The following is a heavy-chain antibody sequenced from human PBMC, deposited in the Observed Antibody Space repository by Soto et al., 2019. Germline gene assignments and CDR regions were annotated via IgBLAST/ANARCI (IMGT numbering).Heavy chain of an antibody. CDR3: ARELGSVTASD. V-gene: IGHV1-8*01. CDR1: GYTFTSYD. Sequence: QVQLVQSGAEVKKPGASVKVSCKASGYTFTSYDINWLRHATGQGLEWMGWMKPTSGNTGYAQKFQGRVTMTRNTSISTAYLELSSLRSEDTAVYYCARELGSVTASDWGQGTLVNVSS. J-gene: IGHJ4*02. D-gene: IGHD2-21*02. CDR2: MKPTSGNT.